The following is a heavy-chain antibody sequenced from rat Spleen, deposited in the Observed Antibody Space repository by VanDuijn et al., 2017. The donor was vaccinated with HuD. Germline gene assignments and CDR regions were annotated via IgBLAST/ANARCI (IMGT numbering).Heavy chain of an antibody. D-gene: IGHD1-8*01. Sequence: EVQLVESGGGLVQPGRSMKLSCAASGFTFSNYYMAWVRQAPTKGLEWVASISTGGGNTYYRDSVKGRFTISRDNAKSTLYLQMESLRSEDTATYYCAKIDGYSSYGGWFAYWGQGTLVTVSS. J-gene: IGHJ3*01. V-gene: IGHV5-25*01. CDR3: AKIDGYSSYGGWFAY. CDR1: GFTFSNYY. CDR2: ISTGGGNT.